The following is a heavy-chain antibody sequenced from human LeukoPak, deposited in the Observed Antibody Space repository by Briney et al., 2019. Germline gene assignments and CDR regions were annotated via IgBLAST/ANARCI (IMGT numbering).Heavy chain of an antibody. D-gene: IGHD4-11*01. Sequence: SETLSLTCTVSGGSISSYYWSWIRQPPGKGLEWIGYIYHSGSTYYNPSLKSRVTISVDRSKNQFSLKLSSVTAADTAVYYCARDLMTTYFDYWGQGTLVTVSS. J-gene: IGHJ4*02. CDR1: GGSISSYY. CDR3: ARDLMTTYFDY. V-gene: IGHV4-59*12. CDR2: IYHSGST.